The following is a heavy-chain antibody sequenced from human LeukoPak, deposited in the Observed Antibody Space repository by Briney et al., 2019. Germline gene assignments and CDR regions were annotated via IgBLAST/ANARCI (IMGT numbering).Heavy chain of an antibody. D-gene: IGHD5-18*01. CDR1: GYSISSGYY. Sequence: PSETLSLTCTVSGYSISSGYYWGWIRRPPGKGLEWIGSIYHSGSTYYNPSLKSRVTISVDTSKNQFSLKLSSVTAADTAVYYCARDNNLGTAMVRDCMDVWGKGTTVTVSS. J-gene: IGHJ6*03. CDR2: IYHSGST. V-gene: IGHV4-38-2*02. CDR3: ARDNNLGTAMVRDCMDV.